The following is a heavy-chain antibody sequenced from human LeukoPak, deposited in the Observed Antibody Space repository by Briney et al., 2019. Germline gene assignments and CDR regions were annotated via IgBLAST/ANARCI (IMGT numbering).Heavy chain of an antibody. Sequence: SGTLSLTCAVSGGSISTAHWWNWVRQSPGKGLEWIGEIYHRGNSNYNPSLKSRVSISVDTSKNQFSLKLSSVTAADTAVYYCARVRLLLSGYMDVWGKGTTVTVSS. CDR3: ARVRLLLSGYMDV. V-gene: IGHV4-4*02. J-gene: IGHJ6*03. D-gene: IGHD3-22*01. CDR1: GGSISTAHW. CDR2: IYHRGNS.